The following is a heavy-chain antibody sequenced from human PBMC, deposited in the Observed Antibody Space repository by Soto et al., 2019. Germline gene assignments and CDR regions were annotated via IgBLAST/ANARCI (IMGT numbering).Heavy chain of an antibody. Sequence: QVQLMQSGAEVKKPGASVKVSCKASGYTFTTYYMHWVRQAPGQGLEWMGIINPSGGGTNYAQKFQDRVTMTRDTSRSTVYMQLSSLRSEDTAVYYCAREGRGQQLPRHFDYWGQGTLLTVSS. CDR1: GYTFTTYY. CDR3: AREGRGQQLPRHFDY. V-gene: IGHV1-46*01. J-gene: IGHJ4*02. CDR2: INPSGGGT. D-gene: IGHD6-13*01.